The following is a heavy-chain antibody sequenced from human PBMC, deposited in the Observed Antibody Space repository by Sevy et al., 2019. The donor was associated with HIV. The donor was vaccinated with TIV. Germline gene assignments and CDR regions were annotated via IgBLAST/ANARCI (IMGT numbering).Heavy chain of an antibody. D-gene: IGHD3-22*01. CDR3: AKDYYAGSGYYPQGAFDI. CDR2: ISGSGGST. CDR1: GFTFTDYA. V-gene: IGHV3-23*01. Sequence: GGSLRLSCAASGFTFTDYAMNWVRQAPGKGLEWVSSISGSGGSTFYADSVKGRFTISRDNSKNTLYLQMNSLRAEDTAAYYCAKDYYAGSGYYPQGAFDIWGQGTMVTVSS. J-gene: IGHJ3*02.